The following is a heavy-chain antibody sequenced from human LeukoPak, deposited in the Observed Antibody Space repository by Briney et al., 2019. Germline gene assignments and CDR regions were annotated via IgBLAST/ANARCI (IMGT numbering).Heavy chain of an antibody. V-gene: IGHV3-49*04. CDR1: GFTFGDYA. CDR3: TRDNFWSGYSTFDY. J-gene: IGHJ4*02. D-gene: IGHD3-3*01. Sequence: GGSLRLSCTASGFTFGDYAMSWARQAPGKGLEWVGFIRSKAYGGTTEYAASVKGRFTISRDDSKSIAYLQMNSLKTEDTAVYYCTRDNFWSGYSTFDYWGQGTLVTVSS. CDR2: IRSKAYGGTT.